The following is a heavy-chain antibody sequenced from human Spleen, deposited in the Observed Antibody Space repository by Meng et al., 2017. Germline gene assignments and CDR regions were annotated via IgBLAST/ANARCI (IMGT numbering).Heavy chain of an antibody. CDR3: AKSLLVKLRSGTPYYSYNGMDV. CDR2: ISYDGSNK. D-gene: IGHD3-10*01. Sequence: GESLKISCAASGFTFSSYTMHWVRQAPGKGLEWVAAISYDGSNKYYADSVKGRFTISRDNSKNTLYLQMNSLRAEDTAVYHCAKSLLVKLRSGTPYYSYNGMDVWGQGTTVTVSS. V-gene: IGHV3-30*07. CDR1: GFTFSSYT. J-gene: IGHJ6*02.